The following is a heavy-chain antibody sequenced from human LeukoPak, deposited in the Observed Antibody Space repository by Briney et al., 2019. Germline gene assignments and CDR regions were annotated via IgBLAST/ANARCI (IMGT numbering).Heavy chain of an antibody. V-gene: IGHV3-7*01. CDR1: GFTFSNYW. CDR2: VKQDGSEK. CDR3: ATRYFDL. J-gene: IGHJ2*01. Sequence: GGSLRLSCAASGFTFSNYWMNWVRQAPGKGPEWVANVKQDGSEKYYVASVKGRFTIPRDNAKNSLYLQMNSLRAEDTAVYYCATRYFDLWGRGTLVTVSS.